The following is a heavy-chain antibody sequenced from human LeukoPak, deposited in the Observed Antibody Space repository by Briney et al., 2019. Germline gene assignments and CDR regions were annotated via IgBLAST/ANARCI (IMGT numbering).Heavy chain of an antibody. J-gene: IGHJ4*02. CDR3: ARVLDYYDSSGYYPGGDY. V-gene: IGHV3-7*01. Sequence: PGGSLRLSCAASGFTFSSYWMSWVRHAPGKGLEWVANIKQDGSEKYYVDSVKGRFTISRDNAKNSLYLQMNSLRAEDTAVYYCARVLDYYDSSGYYPGGDYWGQGTLVTVSS. CDR2: IKQDGSEK. D-gene: IGHD3-22*01. CDR1: GFTFSSYW.